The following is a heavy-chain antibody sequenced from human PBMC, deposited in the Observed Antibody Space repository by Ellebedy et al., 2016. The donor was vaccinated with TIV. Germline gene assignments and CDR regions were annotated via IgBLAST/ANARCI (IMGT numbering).Heavy chain of an antibody. CDR1: GGSISSNDYY. CDR3: ARHRAHKNWFDP. V-gene: IGHV4-39*01. Sequence: MPSETLSLTCTVSGGSISSNDYYWDWIRQPPGKGLEWIGNIRYSGTTYYNPSLNSRVTMSVDTSKNEFSLYLSSVTAADTAMYYCARHRAHKNWFDPWGQGTLVTVSS. J-gene: IGHJ5*02. CDR2: IRYSGTT.